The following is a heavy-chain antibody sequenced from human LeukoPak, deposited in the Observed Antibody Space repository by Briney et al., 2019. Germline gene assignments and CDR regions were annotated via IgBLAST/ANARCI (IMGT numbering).Heavy chain of an antibody. J-gene: IGHJ4*02. CDR3: ARGPAAAGLFDY. CDR1: GFTFSSYA. Sequence: GGSLRLSCAASGFTFSSYAMHWVRQAPGKGLEYVSAISSNGGSTYYANSVKGRFTISRDNSKNTLYLQMGSLRAEDMAVYYCARGPAAAGLFDYWGQGTLVTVSS. D-gene: IGHD6-13*01. CDR2: ISSNGGST. V-gene: IGHV3-64*01.